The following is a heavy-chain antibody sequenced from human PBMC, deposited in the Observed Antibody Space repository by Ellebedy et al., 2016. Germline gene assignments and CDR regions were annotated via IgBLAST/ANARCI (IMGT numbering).Heavy chain of an antibody. CDR1: GFTFSNFF. CDR3: YYGHYSGY. J-gene: IGHJ4*02. Sequence: GESLKISCVASGFTFSNFFMSWVRQAPGGGLEWISTISGDGDIIFSADSVKGRFTISSDKSRYTLYLQMDSLRAADTAVYYCYYGHYSGYWGQGTLVTVSS. CDR2: ISGDGDII. D-gene: IGHD4-17*01. V-gene: IGHV3-23*01.